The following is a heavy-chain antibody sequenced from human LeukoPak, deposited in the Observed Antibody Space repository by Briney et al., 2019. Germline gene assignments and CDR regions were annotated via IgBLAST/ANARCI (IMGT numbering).Heavy chain of an antibody. V-gene: IGHV4-34*01. J-gene: IGHJ6*02. D-gene: IGHD6-19*01. Sequence: PSETLSLTCAVYGGSFSGYYWSWIRQPPGKGLEWIGEINHSGSTNYNPSLKSRVTISVDTSKNQFSLKLSSVTAADTAVYYCARPSSSAPYYYGMDVWGQGTTVTVSS. CDR2: INHSGST. CDR3: ARPSSSAPYYYGMDV. CDR1: GGSFSGYY.